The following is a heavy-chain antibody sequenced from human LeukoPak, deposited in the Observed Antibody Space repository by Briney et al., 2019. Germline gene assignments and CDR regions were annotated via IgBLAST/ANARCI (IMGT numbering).Heavy chain of an antibody. J-gene: IGHJ4*02. CDR2: IDGSGSS. CDR1: GGSFSGYL. D-gene: IGHD3-10*01. Sequence: SETLSLTCAVYGGSFSGYLWGWIRQPPGKGLEWIGSIDGSGSSYYNPSLKSRVTISVDTSKNQFSLKLSSVTAADTAVYYCARDRTLMVRGVMRPNYFDYWGQGTLVTVSS. V-gene: IGHV4-34*01. CDR3: ARDRTLMVRGVMRPNYFDY.